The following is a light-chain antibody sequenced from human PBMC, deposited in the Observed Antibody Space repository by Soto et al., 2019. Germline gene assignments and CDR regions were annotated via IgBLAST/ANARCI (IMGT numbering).Light chain of an antibody. CDR2: KAS. CDR3: QQSYSTPWG. V-gene: IGKV1-5*03. J-gene: IGKJ1*01. CDR1: QSISSW. Sequence: DIQMTHSPSTLSASVGDIVTITCRASQSISSWLAWYQQKPGKAPKLLIYKASSLESGVPSRFSGSGSGTDFTLTISSLQPEDFATYYCQQSYSTPWGFGQGTKVDIK.